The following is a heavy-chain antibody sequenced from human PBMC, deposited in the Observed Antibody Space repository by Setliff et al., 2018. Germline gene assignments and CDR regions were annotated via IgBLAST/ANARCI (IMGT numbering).Heavy chain of an antibody. CDR2: IIPMFSTT. V-gene: IGHV1-69*05. J-gene: IGHJ6*03. Sequence: GASVKVSCKASGGTFSSYAISWVRQAPGQGLEWMGGIIPMFSTTNYAQKFQGRVTITTDESTNTAYMELSSLRSEDTAVYYCVREGVDSRSSTDYRYYMDVWGKGTTVTVSS. CDR3: VREGVDSRSSTDYRYYMDV. CDR1: GGTFSSYA. D-gene: IGHD3-22*01.